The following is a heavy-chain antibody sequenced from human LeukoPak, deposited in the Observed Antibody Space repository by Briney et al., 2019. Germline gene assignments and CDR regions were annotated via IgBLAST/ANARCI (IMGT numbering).Heavy chain of an antibody. CDR2: IKQDGSEK. V-gene: IGHV3-7*01. J-gene: IGHJ4*02. Sequence: GGSLRLSCAASGFGFSVYWMSWVRQAPGKGLEWVANIKQDGSEKYYVDSVKGRFTISRDNARNSLYLQMNSLRAEDTAVYYCASLYDYGGNSDFDYWGQGTLVTVSS. CDR1: GFGFSVYW. CDR3: ASLYDYGGNSDFDY. D-gene: IGHD4-23*01.